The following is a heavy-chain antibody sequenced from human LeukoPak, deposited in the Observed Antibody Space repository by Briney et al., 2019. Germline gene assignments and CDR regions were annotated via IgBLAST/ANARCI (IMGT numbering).Heavy chain of an antibody. D-gene: IGHD3-22*01. CDR1: SGSMSSSSYY. V-gene: IGHV4-39*01. J-gene: IGHJ1*01. CDR2: IYYSGST. Sequence: SETLSLTCTVSSGSMSSSSYYWGWIRQPPGKGLEWIGTIYYSGSTNYNPSLRSRVTISIDTSKKQYSLKLASVTAADTDVYYCARHFIGYYDSSGYVQHWGQGTLVTVSS. CDR3: ARHFIGYYDSSGYVQH.